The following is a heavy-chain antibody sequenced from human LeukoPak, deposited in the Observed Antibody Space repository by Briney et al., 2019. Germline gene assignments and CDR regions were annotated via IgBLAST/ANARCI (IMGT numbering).Heavy chain of an antibody. Sequence: GGSLRLSCAASGFTFSNYEMNWVRQAPGKGLEWVSVISSGGTTYYADSVKGRFTISRDNSKNTLYLQMNSLRAEDTAVYYCVRDISNYDSKAFDIWGQGTMVTVSS. J-gene: IGHJ3*02. V-gene: IGHV3-53*01. CDR1: GFTFSNYE. CDR3: VRDISNYDSKAFDI. CDR2: ISSGGTT. D-gene: IGHD3-22*01.